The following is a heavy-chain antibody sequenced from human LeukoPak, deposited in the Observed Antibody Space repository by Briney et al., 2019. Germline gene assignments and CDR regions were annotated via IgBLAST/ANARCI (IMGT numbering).Heavy chain of an antibody. CDR3: ARGDSSGYYDGEDAFDI. Sequence: ASVKVSCKASGYTFTSYYMHWVRQAPGQGLEWMGIINPSGGSTSYAQKFQGRVTMTRDTSTSTVYMELSSLRSEDMAVYYCARGDSSGYYDGEDAFDIWGQGTMVTVSS. J-gene: IGHJ3*02. D-gene: IGHD3-22*01. V-gene: IGHV1-46*01. CDR1: GYTFTSYY. CDR2: INPSGGST.